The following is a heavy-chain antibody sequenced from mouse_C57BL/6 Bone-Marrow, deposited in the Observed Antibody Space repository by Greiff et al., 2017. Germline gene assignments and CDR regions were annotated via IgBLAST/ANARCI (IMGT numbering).Heavy chain of an antibody. V-gene: IGHV14-3*01. CDR1: GFNIKNTY. J-gene: IGHJ2*01. CDR3: ARYYLGSSQYYFDY. CDR2: IDPANGNT. Sequence: EVKLVESVAELVRPGASVKLSCTASGFNIKNTYMHWVKQRPEQGLEWIGRIDPANGNTKYAPKFQGKATITADTSSNTAYLQLSSLASEDTAIYCGARYYLGSSQYYFDYWGQGTTLTVSS. D-gene: IGHD1-1*01.